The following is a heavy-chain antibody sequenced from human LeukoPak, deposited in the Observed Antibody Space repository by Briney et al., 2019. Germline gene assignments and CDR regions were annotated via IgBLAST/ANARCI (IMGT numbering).Heavy chain of an antibody. CDR1: GFTFSDYY. V-gene: IGHV3-11*01. CDR3: ARIKRVLRYFDWLFLFDY. Sequence: GGSLRLSCAASGFTFSDYYMSWIRQAPGKGREWVSYISSSGSTIYYADSVKGRFTISRDNAKNSLYLQMNSLRAEDTAVYYCARIKRVLRYFDWLFLFDYWGQGTLVTVSS. J-gene: IGHJ4*02. CDR2: ISSSGSTI. D-gene: IGHD3-9*01.